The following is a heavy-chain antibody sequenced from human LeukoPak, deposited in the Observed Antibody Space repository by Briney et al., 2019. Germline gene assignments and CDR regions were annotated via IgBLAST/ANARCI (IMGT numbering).Heavy chain of an antibody. Sequence: PSETLSLTCAVYGGSFSGYYWSWIRQPPGKGLEWIGENNHSGSTNYNPSLKSRVTISVDTSKNQFSLKLSSVTAADTAVYYCASSSPIDYWGQGTLVTVSS. D-gene: IGHD2-2*01. CDR2: NNHSGST. V-gene: IGHV4-34*01. CDR1: GGSFSGYY. J-gene: IGHJ4*02. CDR3: ASSSPIDY.